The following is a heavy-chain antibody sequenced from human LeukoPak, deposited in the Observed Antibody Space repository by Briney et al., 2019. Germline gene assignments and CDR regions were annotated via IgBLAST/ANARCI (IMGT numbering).Heavy chain of an antibody. V-gene: IGHV1-18*04. D-gene: IGHD3-22*01. J-gene: IGHJ4*02. CDR3: AREPFGSSGYGFDY. CDR1: GYTFTGYY. CDR2: ISAYNGNT. Sequence: ASVKVSCTASGYTFTGYYMHWVRQAPGQGLEWMGWISAYNGNTNYAQKLQGRVTMTTDTSTSTAYMELRSLRSDDTAVYYCAREPFGSSGYGFDYWGQGTLVTVSS.